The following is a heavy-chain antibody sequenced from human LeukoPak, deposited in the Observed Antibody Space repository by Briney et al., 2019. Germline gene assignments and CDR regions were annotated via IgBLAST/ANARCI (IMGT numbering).Heavy chain of an antibody. CDR1: GGSISSSNW. CDR3: ARVSSGATTVDY. V-gene: IGHV4-4*02. D-gene: IGHD1-26*01. Sequence: KTSETLSLTCAVSGGSISSSNWRSWVRQPPGKGLEWIGEIYHSGSTNYNPSLKSRVTISVDKSKNQFSLKLSSVTAADTAVYYCARVSSGATTVDYWGQGTLVTVSS. J-gene: IGHJ4*02. CDR2: IYHSGST.